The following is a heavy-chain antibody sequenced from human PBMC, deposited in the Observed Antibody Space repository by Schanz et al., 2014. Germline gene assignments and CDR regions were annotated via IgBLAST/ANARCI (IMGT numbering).Heavy chain of an antibody. Sequence: QAQLMQSGPELKRPGASVKVSCKASGYTFTSYDINWVRQAPGQGLEWLGWMNPNSGNPGFAQKLQGRVTMTTDTSTSTVYMELSSLRSEDTAVYYCARDGVDAAAGGNYWGQGTLVTVSS. CDR1: GYTFTSYD. CDR3: ARDGVDAAAGGNY. D-gene: IGHD6-13*01. J-gene: IGHJ4*02. CDR2: MNPNSGNP. V-gene: IGHV1-8*01.